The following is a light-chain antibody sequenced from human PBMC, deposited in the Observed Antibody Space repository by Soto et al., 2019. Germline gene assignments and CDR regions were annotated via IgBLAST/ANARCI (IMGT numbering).Light chain of an antibody. Sequence: DFQMTQSPSTLSASVGDTVTITCRASQSISNWLAWYQQKPGQAPKLLIHKASTLESGVPSRFSGSGSGTEFTLTISSLQPDDFATFYCQQYVRFPYTFGQGTKLEIK. CDR3: QQYVRFPYT. CDR1: QSISNW. V-gene: IGKV1-5*03. CDR2: KAS. J-gene: IGKJ2*01.